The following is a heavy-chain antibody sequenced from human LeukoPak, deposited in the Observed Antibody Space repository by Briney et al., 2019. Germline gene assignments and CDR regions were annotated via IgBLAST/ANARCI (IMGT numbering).Heavy chain of an antibody. Sequence: GGSLRLSCTASGFTSSSYAMSWVRQAPGKGLEWVSVISGSGGDTYYGDSVKGRFTISRDNSKNTLYLQMNSLRADDTAVYYCAKDGVATITFDYWGQGTLVTVSS. CDR3: AKDGVATITFDY. CDR2: ISGSGGDT. CDR1: GFTSSSYA. V-gene: IGHV3-23*01. D-gene: IGHD5-12*01. J-gene: IGHJ4*02.